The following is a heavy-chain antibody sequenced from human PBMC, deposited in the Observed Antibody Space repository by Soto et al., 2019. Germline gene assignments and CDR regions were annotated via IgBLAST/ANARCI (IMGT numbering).Heavy chain of an antibody. Sequence: QVQLVQSGAAVKKPGASVTVSCKASGYNFTHYGITWVRQAPGQGLEWMGWSNSISGDTNYRQKLQGRLTMTTDTSTNTVYMELRNLRSDDTAVYYCARDLHSGCKYWYFEIWGRGTLVTVSS. V-gene: IGHV1-18*01. CDR1: GYNFTHYG. CDR2: SNSISGDT. J-gene: IGHJ2*01. D-gene: IGHD2-15*01. CDR3: ARDLHSGCKYWYFEI.